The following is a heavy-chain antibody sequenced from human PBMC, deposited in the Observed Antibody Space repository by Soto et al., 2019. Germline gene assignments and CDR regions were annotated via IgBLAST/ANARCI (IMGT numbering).Heavy chain of an antibody. CDR3: AKAGDCSSTSCYLGGANYMDV. CDR2: ISYDGSNK. J-gene: IGHJ6*03. D-gene: IGHD2-2*01. V-gene: IGHV3-30*18. CDR1: GFTFSSYG. Sequence: GGSLRLSCAASGFTFSSYGMHWVRQAPGKGLEWVAVISYDGSNKYYADSVKGRFTISRDNSRNTLYLQMNSLRAEDTAVYYCAKAGDCSSTSCYLGGANYMDVWGKGTTVTVSS.